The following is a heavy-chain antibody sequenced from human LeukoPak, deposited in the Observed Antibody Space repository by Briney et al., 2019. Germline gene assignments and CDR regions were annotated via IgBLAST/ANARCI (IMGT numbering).Heavy chain of an antibody. CDR2: ISAYNGNT. CDR1: GYTFTSYG. V-gene: IGHV1-18*01. D-gene: IGHD3-22*01. CDR3: ARDPYYYDSSGYYWFDP. J-gene: IGHJ5*02. Sequence: ASVKVSRKASGYTFTSYGISWVRQAPGQGLEWMGWISAYNGNTNYAQKLQGRVTMTTDTSTSTAYMELRSLRSDDTAVYYCARDPYYYDSSGYYWFDPWGQGTLVTVSS.